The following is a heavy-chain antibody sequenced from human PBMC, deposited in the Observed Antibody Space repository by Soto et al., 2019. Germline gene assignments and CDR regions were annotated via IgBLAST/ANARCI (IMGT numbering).Heavy chain of an antibody. CDR3: ARAVTLGYCSSTSCYGAFDI. V-gene: IGHV4-31*03. D-gene: IGHD2-2*01. J-gene: IGHJ3*02. CDR2: IYYSGST. Sequence: ASETLSLTCTVSGGSISSGGYYWSWIRQHPGKGLEWIGYIYYSGSTYYNPSLKSRVTISVDTSKNQFSLKLSSVTAADTAVYYCARAVTLGYCSSTSCYGAFDIWGQGTMVTVS. CDR1: GGSISSGGYY.